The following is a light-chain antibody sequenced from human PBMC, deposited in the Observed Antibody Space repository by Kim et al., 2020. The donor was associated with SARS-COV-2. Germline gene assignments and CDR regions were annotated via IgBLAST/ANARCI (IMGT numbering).Light chain of an antibody. V-gene: IGKV4-1*01. CDR1: QSVLYSSDNKNY. CDR3: QQYNSIPLT. J-gene: IGKJ4*01. CDR2: WAS. Sequence: ATLNCKSSQSVLYSSDNKNYLGWYQQKSGQPPKLLIYWASTRESGVPDRFSGSWSGTDFTLTISSLQAEDVAVYYCQQYNSIPLTFGGGTKVDIK.